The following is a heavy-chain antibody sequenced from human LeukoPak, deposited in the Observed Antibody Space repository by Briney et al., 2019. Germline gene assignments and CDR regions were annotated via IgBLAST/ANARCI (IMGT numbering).Heavy chain of an antibody. V-gene: IGHV4-39*01. J-gene: IGHJ4*02. CDR1: DDSLSSSSYY. CDR3: ARQNSGWRFDY. D-gene: IGHD6-19*01. Sequence: PSETLSLTRTVSDDSLSSSSYYSGWTRHPPGKGLEWTGCIFHTGPTNYNPSRTSRLPYSVGPFQNQFFLQLDSVETAEPAVVFRARQNSGWRFDYWGQGNLVTVSS. CDR2: IFHTGPT.